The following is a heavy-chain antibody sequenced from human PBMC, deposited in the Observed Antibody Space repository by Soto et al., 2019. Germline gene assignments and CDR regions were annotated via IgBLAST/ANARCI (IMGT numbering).Heavy chain of an antibody. J-gene: IGHJ4*02. CDR1: GFTFSAYY. Sequence: GGSLRLSCAASGFTFSAYYMSWIRHAPGKGLEWVSYISSSGSTIYYADSVKGRFTISRDNAKNSLYLQMNSLRAEDTAVYYCARSLISLAGTALYYFDECGQGAVVTVS. D-gene: IGHD6-19*01. V-gene: IGHV3-11*01. CDR3: ARSLISLAGTALYYFDE. CDR2: ISSSGSTI.